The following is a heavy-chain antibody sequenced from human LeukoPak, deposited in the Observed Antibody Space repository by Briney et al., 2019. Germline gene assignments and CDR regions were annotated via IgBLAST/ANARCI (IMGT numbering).Heavy chain of an antibody. CDR3: ARRRRIGAAGGDGMDV. D-gene: IGHD6-13*01. CDR1: GGSVSNYY. J-gene: IGHJ6*02. Sequence: SETLSLTCTVSGGSVSNYYWTWIRQPPGQGLEWIGYTYNSGRTNYNPSLKSRVTISADTSKIQFSLKLDSVTAADTANYYCARRRRIGAAGGDGMDVWGQGTTVTVSS. V-gene: IGHV4-4*09. CDR2: TYNSGRT.